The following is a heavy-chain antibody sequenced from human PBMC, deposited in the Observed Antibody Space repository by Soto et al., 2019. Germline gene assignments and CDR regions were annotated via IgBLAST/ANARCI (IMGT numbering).Heavy chain of an antibody. D-gene: IGHD3-10*01. Sequence: GASVKVSCKASGYTFTSYAMHWVRQAPGQGLEWMGIINPSGGSTSYAQKFQGRVTMTRDTSTSTVYVELSSLRSEDTAVYYCARDRYYGSGSYSYYYYYGMDVWGQGTTVTVSS. CDR3: ARDRYYGSGSYSYYYYYGMDV. CDR1: GYTFTSYA. J-gene: IGHJ6*02. V-gene: IGHV1-46*01. CDR2: INPSGGST.